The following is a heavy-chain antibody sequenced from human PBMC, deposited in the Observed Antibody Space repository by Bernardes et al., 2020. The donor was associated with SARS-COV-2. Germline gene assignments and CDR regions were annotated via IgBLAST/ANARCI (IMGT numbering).Heavy chain of an antibody. CDR2: INPNSGGT. V-gene: IGHV1-2*02. Sequence: VSCKTSGYTFSGYYMHWVRQAPGQGLEWMGWINPNSGGTSYAQKFQGRVTMTRDTSISTAYMELSRLRSDDTAVYYCARGRNWSDLVDYWGQGTLVTVSS. D-gene: IGHD1-20*01. J-gene: IGHJ4*02. CDR3: ARGRNWSDLVDY. CDR1: GYTFSGYY.